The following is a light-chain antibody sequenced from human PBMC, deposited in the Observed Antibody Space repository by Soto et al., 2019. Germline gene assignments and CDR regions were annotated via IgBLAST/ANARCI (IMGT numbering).Light chain of an antibody. CDR3: VPDGSLIT. Sequence: LSWTQGEKITVAGRASQSVSSCLAWYQQKPGQAPRLLIYDASNRATGIPARFSASGSGTNFTLSILRLEPEDFVGYLCVPDGSLITIGQGTRLEIK. J-gene: IGKJ5*01. CDR1: QSVSSC. V-gene: IGKV3-11*01. CDR2: DAS.